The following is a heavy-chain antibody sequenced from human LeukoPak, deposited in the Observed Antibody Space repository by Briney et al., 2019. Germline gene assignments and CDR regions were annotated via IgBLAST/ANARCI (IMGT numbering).Heavy chain of an antibody. J-gene: IGHJ5*02. CDR3: AKSPSGRGGYNWFDP. V-gene: IGHV4-4*07. CDR1: GGSISGYY. CDR2: VYTSGST. D-gene: IGHD3-16*01. Sequence: SETLSLTCTVSGGSISGYYWSWIRQPAGRGLEWIGRVYTSGSTIYNPSLKSRVTMSTDTSKNQFSLNLSSVTAADTAVYYCAKSPSGRGGYNWFDPWGQGTLVTVSS.